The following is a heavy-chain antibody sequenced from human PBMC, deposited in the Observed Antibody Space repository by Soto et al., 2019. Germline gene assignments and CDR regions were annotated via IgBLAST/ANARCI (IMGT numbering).Heavy chain of an antibody. Sequence: GASVKVSCKASGGTFSSYAISWVRQAPGQGLEWMGGIIPILGTANYAQKFQGRVTITADESTSTAYMELSSLRSEDTAVYYRARDQGASSSLFDYWGQGTLVTVSS. CDR1: GGTFSSYA. CDR3: ARDQGASSSLFDY. CDR2: IIPILGTA. J-gene: IGHJ4*02. V-gene: IGHV1-69*13. D-gene: IGHD6-13*01.